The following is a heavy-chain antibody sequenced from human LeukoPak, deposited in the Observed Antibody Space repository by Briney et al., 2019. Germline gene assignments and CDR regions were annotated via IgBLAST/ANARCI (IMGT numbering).Heavy chain of an antibody. CDR3: QQWLVQEYD. D-gene: IGHD6-19*01. Sequence: ASLRVSSTPSGYTFTVDYMHCVRHAPGQGLERMGWINTNSGGTNSTQKFPGRVTMTRDTSISTAYMEVSSLRSDDTAVYDCQQWLVQEYDWGQVTLVTVAS. J-gene: IGHJ4*02. CDR1: GYTFTVDY. V-gene: IGHV1-2*02. CDR2: INTNSGGT.